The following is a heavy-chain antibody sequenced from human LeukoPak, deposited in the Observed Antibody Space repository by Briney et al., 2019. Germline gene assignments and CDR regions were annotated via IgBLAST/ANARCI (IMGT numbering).Heavy chain of an antibody. CDR1: GYTFTSYG. CDR2: ISAYSGGT. D-gene: IGHD3-10*01. Sequence: GASVKVSCKASGYTFTSYGISWVRQAPGQGLEWMGWISAYSGGTNYAQKFQGRVTMTRDTSISTAYMELSRLRSDDTAVYYCARDRIGAGSNWFDPWGQGTLVTVSS. J-gene: IGHJ5*02. CDR3: ARDRIGAGSNWFDP. V-gene: IGHV1-2*02.